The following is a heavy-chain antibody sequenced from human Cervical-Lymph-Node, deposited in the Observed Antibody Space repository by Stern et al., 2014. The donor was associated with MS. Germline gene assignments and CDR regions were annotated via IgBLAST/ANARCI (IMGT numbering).Heavy chain of an antibody. J-gene: IGHJ3*01. V-gene: IGHV1-2*06. CDR1: GYTFVAYF. D-gene: IGHD3-3*01. Sequence: QVQLVQSGTEVKKPGASVRGSCKTSGYTFVAYFLYWVRQAPGQGPEWMARINPKSGATDYAEKFQGRVTLTRDTSLNTTYMEVSRLTSDDTAMYYCARGPKFGAFDVWGQGTIVSVSA. CDR3: ARGPKFGAFDV. CDR2: INPKSGAT.